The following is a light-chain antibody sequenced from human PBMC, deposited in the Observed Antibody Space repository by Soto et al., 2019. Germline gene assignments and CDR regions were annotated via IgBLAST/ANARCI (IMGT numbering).Light chain of an antibody. CDR2: KAS. CDR1: QTISSW. Sequence: DIQMTQSPSTLSASVGDRVTITCRASQTISSWLAWYQQKPGQAPKLLIYKASTLKSGVPSRFSGSGSGTEFTLTISSLQPDDFATYYCQHYNSYSEAVGQGTKVELK. J-gene: IGKJ1*01. V-gene: IGKV1-5*03. CDR3: QHYNSYSEA.